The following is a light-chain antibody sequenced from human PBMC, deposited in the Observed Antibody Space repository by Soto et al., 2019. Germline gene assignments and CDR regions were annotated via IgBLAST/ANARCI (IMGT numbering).Light chain of an antibody. V-gene: IGLV2-8*01. CDR1: SSDVGGYDY. CDR2: EVT. Sequence: QSVLTQPPSASGSPGQSVTISCTGTSSDVGGYDYVSWYQQRPGKAPKLLIHEVTKRPSGVPDRFSGSKSDNTASLTVSGLQAEDEADYYCSSYAGRTLYVFGTGTKVTVL. J-gene: IGLJ1*01. CDR3: SSYAGRTLYV.